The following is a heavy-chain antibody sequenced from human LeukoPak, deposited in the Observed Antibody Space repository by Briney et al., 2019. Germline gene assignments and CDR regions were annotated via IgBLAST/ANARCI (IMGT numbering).Heavy chain of an antibody. CDR2: INHSGST. V-gene: IGHV4-34*01. J-gene: IGHJ3*02. Sequence: PSETLSLTCAVYGGSFSGYYWSWIRQPPGKGLEWIGEINHSGSTNYNPSLKSRVTISVDTFKNQFSLKLSSVTAADTAVYYCARAPGGYGSGSRGAFDIWGQGTMVTVSS. CDR1: GGSFSGYY. CDR3: ARAPGGYGSGSRGAFDI. D-gene: IGHD3-10*01.